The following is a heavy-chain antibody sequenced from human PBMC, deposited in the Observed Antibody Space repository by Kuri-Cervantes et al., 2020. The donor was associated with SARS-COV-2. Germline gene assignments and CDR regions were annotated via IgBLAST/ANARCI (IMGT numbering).Heavy chain of an antibody. V-gene: IGHV3-30*14. CDR3: ARGRVGVQDF. CDR1: GLTFSSYA. J-gene: IGHJ4*02. D-gene: IGHD2-21*01. CDR2: ISYDGSNK. Sequence: GESLKISCAASGLTFSSYAMHWVRQAAGKGLEWVAVISYDGSNKYYADSVKGRFTISRDNSKNTLYLQMNNMRREDTAVYFCARGRVGVQDFWGQGTLVTVSS.